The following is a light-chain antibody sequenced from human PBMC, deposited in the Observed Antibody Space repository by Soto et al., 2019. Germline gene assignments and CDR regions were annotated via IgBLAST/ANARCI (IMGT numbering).Light chain of an antibody. V-gene: IGLV2-14*01. J-gene: IGLJ1*01. Sequence: QSALTQPASVSGSPGQSITISCTGTSSDVGGYNYVSWYQPHPGKAPKLMIYDVSNRPSGVSNRFSGSKSGNTASLTISGLQAEDEADYHCSSYTSTSIVFGTGTKVTVL. CDR1: SSDVGGYNY. CDR3: SSYTSTSIV. CDR2: DVS.